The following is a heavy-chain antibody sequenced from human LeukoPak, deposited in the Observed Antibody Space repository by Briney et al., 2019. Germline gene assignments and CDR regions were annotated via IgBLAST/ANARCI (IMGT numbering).Heavy chain of an antibody. J-gene: IGHJ3*02. Sequence: GGSLRLSCVASGLSFSSYWMTWVRQAPGKALEWVANIKEDGSAKSYADSVKGRFTISRDNAKNSLYLQMDSLRVEDTAVYYCARDYDYFSGHNLDAYDIWGQGTTVTVSS. D-gene: IGHD2-15*01. CDR3: ARDYDYFSGHNLDAYDI. V-gene: IGHV3-7*01. CDR2: IKEDGSAK. CDR1: GLSFSSYW.